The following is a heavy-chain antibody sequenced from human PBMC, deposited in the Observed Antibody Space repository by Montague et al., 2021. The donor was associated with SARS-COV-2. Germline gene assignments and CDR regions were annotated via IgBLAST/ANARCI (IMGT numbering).Heavy chain of an antibody. V-gene: IGHV3-7*01. Sequence: SLRLSCAASGFTIRNYWMSWVRQAPGKGLEWVADIHQDGGTKDYVDSVKGRFTISRDNAKNRLYLELNSLRVEDSAIYYCARNEFWGQGTLVTVSS. CDR3: ARNEF. CDR1: GFTIRNYW. CDR2: IHQDGGTK. J-gene: IGHJ4*02.